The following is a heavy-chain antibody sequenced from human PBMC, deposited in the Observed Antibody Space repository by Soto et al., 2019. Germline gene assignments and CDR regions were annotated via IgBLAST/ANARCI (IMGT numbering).Heavy chain of an antibody. D-gene: IGHD2-2*01. J-gene: IGHJ4*02. Sequence: ASVKVSCKASGYTFTSYYMHWVRQAPGQGLEWMGIINPSGGSTSYAQKFQGRVTMTRDTSTSTVYIELSSLRSEDTAVYYCARDIVVVPAAPDYFDYWGQGTLVTVSS. CDR3: ARDIVVVPAAPDYFDY. CDR1: GYTFTSYY. CDR2: INPSGGST. V-gene: IGHV1-46*01.